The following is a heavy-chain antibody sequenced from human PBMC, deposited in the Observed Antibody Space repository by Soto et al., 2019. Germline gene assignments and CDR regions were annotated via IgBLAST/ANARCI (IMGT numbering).Heavy chain of an antibody. V-gene: IGHV1-3*01. J-gene: IGHJ4*02. CDR3: ARGPSSGCFDS. Sequence: ASVKVSCKTSGYTFTTLFLHWMRQAPGQRLEWMGWINPANGNTLKSQKFPDRLSITRDTSATTAYMDLTSLTSDDTAVYFCARGPSSGCFDSWGQGTLVTVSS. CDR1: GYTFTTLF. CDR2: INPANGNT. D-gene: IGHD5-12*01.